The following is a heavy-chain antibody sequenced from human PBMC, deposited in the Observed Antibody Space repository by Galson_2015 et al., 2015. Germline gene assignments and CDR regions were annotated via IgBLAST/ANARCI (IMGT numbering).Heavy chain of an antibody. CDR2: ISYDERNI. V-gene: IGHV3-30*01. Sequence: SLRLSCAASGFSFNTYGMHWVRQAPGKGLQWVSFISYDERNIHYAESAKGRFTISRDNSKNTLYLQMHSLRVEDTAVYYCARDWGGIDSYFFDYWGQGTLVTVSS. J-gene: IGHJ4*02. D-gene: IGHD2/OR15-2a*01. CDR1: GFSFNTYG. CDR3: ARDWGGIDSYFFDY.